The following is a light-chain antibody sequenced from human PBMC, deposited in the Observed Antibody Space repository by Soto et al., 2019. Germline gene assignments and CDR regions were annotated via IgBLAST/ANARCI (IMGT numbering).Light chain of an antibody. CDR1: SSNIGSNY. J-gene: IGLJ2*01. V-gene: IGLV1-47*01. CDR3: AAWDDSLSGPHVV. CDR2: RNN. Sequence: QPVLTQPPSASGTPGPRVTISCSGSSSNIGSNYVYWYQQLPGTAPKLLIYRNNQRPSGVPDRFSGSKSGTSASLAISGLRSEDEADYYCAAWDDSLSGPHVVFGGGTKLTVL.